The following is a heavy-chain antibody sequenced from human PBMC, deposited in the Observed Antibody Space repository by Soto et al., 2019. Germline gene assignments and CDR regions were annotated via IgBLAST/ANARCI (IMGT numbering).Heavy chain of an antibody. D-gene: IGHD2-2*02. CDR2: IYYSGST. CDR3: VTQVYRNWYFDL. CDR1: GGSISSSSYY. V-gene: IGHV4-39*01. Sequence: QLQLQESGPGLVKPSETLSLTCTVSGGSISSSSYYWGWIRQPPGKGLEWIGSIYYSGSTYYNPSLESRVTLSVDTSKNQFSLKLSSVTAADTAVYYCVTQVYRNWYFDLWGRGTLVTVSS. J-gene: IGHJ2*01.